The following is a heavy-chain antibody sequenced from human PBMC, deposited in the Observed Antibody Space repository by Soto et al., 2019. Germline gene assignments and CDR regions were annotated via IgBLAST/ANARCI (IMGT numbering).Heavy chain of an antibody. V-gene: IGHV5-51*01. CDR1: EFSFTTYW. CDR2: IYPDDSRT. D-gene: IGHD4-17*01. CDR3: TRDLDYGGNSEDFDI. Sequence: GESLKISCKGSEFSFTTYWIAWVRQMPGEGLKWMGIIYPDDSRTTYSPSFQGQVTISADKSINTAYLQWSSLKASGTAMYYCTRDLDYGGNSEDFDIWGQGTRVTVSS. J-gene: IGHJ3*02.